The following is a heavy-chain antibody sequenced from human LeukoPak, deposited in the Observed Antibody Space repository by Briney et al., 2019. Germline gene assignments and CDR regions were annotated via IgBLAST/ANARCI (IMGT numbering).Heavy chain of an antibody. CDR2: ISAYNGNT. CDR1: GYTFTSYG. Sequence: ASVKVSCKASGYTFTSYGISWVRQAPGQGLEWRGWISAYNGNTNYAQKLQGRVTMTTDTSTSTAYMELRSLRSDDTAVYYCAREYDILTGNPNFDYWGQGTLVTVSS. D-gene: IGHD3-9*01. CDR3: AREYDILTGNPNFDY. J-gene: IGHJ4*02. V-gene: IGHV1-18*04.